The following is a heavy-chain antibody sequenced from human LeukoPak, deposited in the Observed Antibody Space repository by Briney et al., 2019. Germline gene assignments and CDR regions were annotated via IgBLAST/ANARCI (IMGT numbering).Heavy chain of an antibody. J-gene: IGHJ4*02. CDR3: AKDRFRVGYSSGWYGEFRY. V-gene: IGHV3-30*04. CDR2: ISNDGSDK. D-gene: IGHD6-19*01. CDR1: GFTFSSYA. Sequence: PGGSLRLSCAASGFTFSSYAMHWVRQAPGKGLEWVAIISNDGSDKYYADSVKGRFTISRDNSKNTLYLQMNSLRAEDTAVYYCAKDRFRVGYSSGWYGEFRYWGQGTLVTVSS.